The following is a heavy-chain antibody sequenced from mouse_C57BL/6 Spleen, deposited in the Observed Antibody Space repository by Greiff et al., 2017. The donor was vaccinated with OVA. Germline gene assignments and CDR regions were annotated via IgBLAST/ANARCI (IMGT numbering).Heavy chain of an antibody. CDR2: ISNGGGST. D-gene: IGHD1-1*01. V-gene: IGHV5-12*01. CDR1: GFTFSDYY. Sequence: DVMLVESGGGLVQPGGSLKLSCAASGFTFSDYYMYWVRQTPEKRLEWVAYISNGGGSTYYPDTVKGRFTISRDNAKNTLYLQMSRLKSEDTAMYYCARGFAGSSYGYFDVWGTGTTVTVSS. CDR3: ARGFAGSSYGYFDV. J-gene: IGHJ1*03.